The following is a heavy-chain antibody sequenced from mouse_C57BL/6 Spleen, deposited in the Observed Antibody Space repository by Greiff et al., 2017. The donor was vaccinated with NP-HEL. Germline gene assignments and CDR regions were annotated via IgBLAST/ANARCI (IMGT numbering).Heavy chain of an antibody. D-gene: IGHD1-1*01. J-gene: IGHJ2*01. Sequence: EVKLVESGAELVRPGSSVKMSCKTSGYTFTSYGINWVKQRPGQGLEWIGYIYIGNGYTEYNEKFKGKATLTSDTSSSTAYMQVSSLTSEDSAIYFCARGVLQIRGYFDYWGQGTTLTVSA. V-gene: IGHV1-58*01. CDR2: IYIGNGYT. CDR3: ARGVLQIRGYFDY. CDR1: GYTFTSYG.